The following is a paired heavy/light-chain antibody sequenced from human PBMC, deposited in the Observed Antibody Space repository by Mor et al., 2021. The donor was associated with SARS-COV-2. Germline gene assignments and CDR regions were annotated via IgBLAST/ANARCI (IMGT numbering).Light chain of an antibody. V-gene: IGLV10-54*04. Sequence: QAGLTQPPSVSKDLGQTATLTCTGNSNNVGHQGVAWLQQLRGHPPKLLSYRNNNRPSGISDRFSASKSGNTASLTITGLQPEDEADYYCSSWDTSLSAWVFGEGTRLTVL. CDR2: RNN. J-gene: IGLJ3*02. CDR1: SNNVGHQG. CDR3: SSWDTSLSAWV.
Heavy chain of an antibody. J-gene: IGHJ3*02. CDR2: IQYEGRYQ. Sequence: QVQLVESGGGVVQPGRSLRLSCAASGFTFSTYGMHWVRQAPGKGLEWVAVIQYEGRYQYYAESLKGRFTISRDDSKNTLYLQMDSLRAEDTAVYYCARDWREGYPTDAFDIWGQGTMVTVSS. CDR3: ARDWREGYPTDAFDI. CDR1: GFTFSTYG. V-gene: IGHV3-33*08. D-gene: IGHD3-16*02.